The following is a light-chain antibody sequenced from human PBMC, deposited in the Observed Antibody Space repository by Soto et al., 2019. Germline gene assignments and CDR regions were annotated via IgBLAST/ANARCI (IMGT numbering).Light chain of an antibody. CDR1: QSINSY. J-gene: IGKJ1*01. CDR3: QQSYSTPRT. CDR2: AAS. Sequence: DIQMTQSPSSLSASVGDRITITCRATQSINSYLNWYQQKPGKAPKLLIYAASSLQSGVPSRFSGSGSGTDFALTISSLQPEDFATFYCQQSYSTPRTFGQGTKGEIK. V-gene: IGKV1-39*01.